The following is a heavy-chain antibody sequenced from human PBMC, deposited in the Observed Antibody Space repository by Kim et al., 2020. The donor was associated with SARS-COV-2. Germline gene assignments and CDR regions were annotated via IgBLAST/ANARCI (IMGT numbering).Heavy chain of an antibody. Sequence: ASVKVSCKSSGYTFTSYAMHWVRQAPGQRLEWMGWINAGNGNTKYSQKFQGRVTITRDTSASTAYMELSSLRSEDTAVYYCARGRPSPITMVRGVMGRVFDYWGQGTLVTVSS. J-gene: IGHJ4*02. CDR2: INAGNGNT. V-gene: IGHV1-3*01. D-gene: IGHD3-10*01. CDR1: GYTFTSYA. CDR3: ARGRPSPITMVRGVMGRVFDY.